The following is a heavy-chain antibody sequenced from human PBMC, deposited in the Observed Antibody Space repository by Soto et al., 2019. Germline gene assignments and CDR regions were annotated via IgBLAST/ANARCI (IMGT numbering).Heavy chain of an antibody. J-gene: IGHJ6*02. V-gene: IGHV3-21*01. CDR1: GFTFSSYS. Sequence: PGGSLRLSCAASGFTFSSYSMNWVRQAPGKGLEWVSSISSSSSYIYYADSVKGRFTISRDNAKNSLYLQMNSLRAEDTAVYYCAGSGGGSSSWYSMNSDYYGRDVWAKGPRSPSP. D-gene: IGHD6-13*01. CDR3: AGSGGGSSSWYSMNSDYYGRDV. CDR2: ISSSSSYI.